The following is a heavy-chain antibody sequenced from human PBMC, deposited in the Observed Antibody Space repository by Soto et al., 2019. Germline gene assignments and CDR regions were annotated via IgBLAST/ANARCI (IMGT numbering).Heavy chain of an antibody. CDR1: GGSISSSSYY. D-gene: IGHD3-3*01. J-gene: IGHJ5*02. CDR3: ARHARHYDFWSGYPAGWFDP. V-gene: IGHV4-39*01. CDR2: IYYSGST. Sequence: SETLSLTCTVSGGSISSSSYYWGWIRQPPGKGLEWIGSIYYSGSTYYNPSLKSRVTISVDTSKNQLSLKLSSVTAADTAVYYCARHARHYDFWSGYPAGWFDPWGQGTLVTVSS.